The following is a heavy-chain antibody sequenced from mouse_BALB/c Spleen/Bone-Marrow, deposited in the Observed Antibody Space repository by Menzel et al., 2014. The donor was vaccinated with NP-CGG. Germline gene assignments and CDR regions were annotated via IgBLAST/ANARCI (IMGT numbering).Heavy chain of an antibody. V-gene: IGHV4-1*02. CDR1: GFDFSRYW. D-gene: IGHD1-2*01. Sequence: EVKLVESGGGLVQPGGSLKLSCAASGFDFSRYWMTWVQQAPGRGLEWIGEINPDSRTINYTPSLKDKFIISRDNAKNTLYLQMSKVRSEDTALYYCARPGYYGYQNVWGAGTTVTVSS. CDR2: INPDSRTI. CDR3: ARPGYYGYQNV. J-gene: IGHJ1*01.